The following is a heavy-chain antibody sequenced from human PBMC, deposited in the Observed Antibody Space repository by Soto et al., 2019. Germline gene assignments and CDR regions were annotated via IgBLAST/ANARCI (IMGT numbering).Heavy chain of an antibody. CDR1: GGSFSGYY. CDR3: ARAPSRIAVAGRRGFDY. D-gene: IGHD6-19*01. V-gene: IGHV4-34*01. CDR2: INHSGST. Sequence: SETLSLTCAVYGGSFSGYYWSWIRQPPGKGLEWIGEINHSGSTNYNPSLKSRVTISVDTSKNQFSLKLSSVTAADTAVYYCARAPSRIAVAGRRGFDYWGQGTLVTVSS. J-gene: IGHJ4*02.